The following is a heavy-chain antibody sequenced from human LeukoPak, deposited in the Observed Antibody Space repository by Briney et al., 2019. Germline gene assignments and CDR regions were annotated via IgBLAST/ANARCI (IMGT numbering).Heavy chain of an antibody. D-gene: IGHD3-3*01. V-gene: IGHV3-21*01. Sequence: GGPLRLSCAASGFTFSSYIMNWVRQAPGKGLEWVSSISSSSNYIYYADSVKGRFTISRDNAKNSLYLQMNSLRAEDTAVYYCAREAKYTIFGVVHYYFDYWGQGTLVTVSS. CDR2: ISSSSNYI. CDR1: GFTFSSYI. J-gene: IGHJ4*02. CDR3: AREAKYTIFGVVHYYFDY.